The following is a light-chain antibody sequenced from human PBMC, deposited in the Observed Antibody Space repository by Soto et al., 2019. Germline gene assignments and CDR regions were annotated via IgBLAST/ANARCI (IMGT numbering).Light chain of an antibody. V-gene: IGLV2-18*02. CDR3: SSYTSSSPWV. CDR2: EVS. Sequence: QSALTQPPSVSGSPGQSVTISCTGTSSDVGSYNRVSWYQQPPGTAPKLMIYEVSNRPSGVPDRFSGSKSGNTASLTISGLQAEDEADYYCSSYTSSSPWVFGGGTQPTVL. CDR1: SSDVGSYNR. J-gene: IGLJ3*02.